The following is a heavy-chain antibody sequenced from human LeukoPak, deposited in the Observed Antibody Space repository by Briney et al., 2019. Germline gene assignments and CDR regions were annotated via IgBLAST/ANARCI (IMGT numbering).Heavy chain of an antibody. J-gene: IGHJ5*02. D-gene: IGHD6-13*01. CDR2: INHSGST. CDR3: ARQPDVAAAGTGSWFDP. Sequence: SETLSLTCAVYGGSFSGYYWNWIRQPPGKGLEWIGEINHSGSTNYNPSLKSRVTISVDTSKNQFSLKLSSVTAADTAVYYCARQPDVAAAGTGSWFDPWGQGTLVTVSS. CDR1: GGSFSGYY. V-gene: IGHV4-34*01.